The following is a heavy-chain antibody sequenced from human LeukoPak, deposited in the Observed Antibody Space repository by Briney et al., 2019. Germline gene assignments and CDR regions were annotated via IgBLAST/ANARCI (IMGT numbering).Heavy chain of an antibody. CDR3: ARVRQTDFDY. CDR1: GFTFSSYW. V-gene: IGHV3-74*01. CDR2: INTDGSTT. Sequence: PGGSLRLSCAASGFTFSSYWMHWVRQAPGQGLVWVSRINTDGSTTNYADSVKGRFTISRDNAKNTLYLQMNSLRAEDTAVYYCARVRQTDFDYWGQGTLVTVSS. J-gene: IGHJ4*02.